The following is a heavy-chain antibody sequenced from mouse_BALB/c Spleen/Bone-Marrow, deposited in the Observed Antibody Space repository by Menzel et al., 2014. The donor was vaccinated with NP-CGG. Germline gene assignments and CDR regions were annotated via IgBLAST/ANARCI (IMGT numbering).Heavy chain of an antibody. CDR2: IRNKANGYTT. CDR1: GFTFTDYY. Sequence: EVNLVESGGGLVQPGGSLRLSCATSGFTFTDYYMSWVRQPPGKALEWLGFIRNKANGYTTEYSASVKGRFTISRDNSQRTPYHQMNTLRAEDSATYYCARDIGRLLFDYWGQGTTLTVSS. CDR3: ARDIGRLLFDY. J-gene: IGHJ2*01. V-gene: IGHV7-3*02. D-gene: IGHD3-1*01.